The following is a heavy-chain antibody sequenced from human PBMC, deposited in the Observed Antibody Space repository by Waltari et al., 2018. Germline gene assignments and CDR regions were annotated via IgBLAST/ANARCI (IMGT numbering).Heavy chain of an antibody. J-gene: IGHJ3*02. D-gene: IGHD4-17*01. CDR1: GGSICSYY. CDR3: ARGLTTVVTHDAFDI. CDR2: IYTSGST. V-gene: IGHV4-4*07. Sequence: QVQLQESGPGLVKPSETLSLTCTVSGGSICSYYWSWIRQPAGKGREWIGRIYTSGSTNYNPSLKSRVTMSVDTSKNQFSLKLSSVTAADTAVYYCARGLTTVVTHDAFDIWGQGTMVTVSS.